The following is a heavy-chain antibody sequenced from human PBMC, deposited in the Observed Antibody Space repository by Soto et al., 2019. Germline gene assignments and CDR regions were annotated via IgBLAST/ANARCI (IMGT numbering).Heavy chain of an antibody. J-gene: IGHJ4*02. Sequence: EASVKVSCKASGYTFTNYGVIWLRQAPGQGLEWMGWINPYNGNTNYAQKVQGRVTMTTDTSTSTAYMELRSLRSDDTAVYYCARVPTDSSGYYKYYFDYWGQGTLVTVSS. CDR3: ARVPTDSSGYYKYYFDY. CDR2: INPYNGNT. V-gene: IGHV1-18*04. D-gene: IGHD3-22*01. CDR1: GYTFTNYG.